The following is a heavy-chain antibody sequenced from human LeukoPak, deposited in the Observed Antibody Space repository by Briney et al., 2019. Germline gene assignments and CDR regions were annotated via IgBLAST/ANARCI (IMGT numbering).Heavy chain of an antibody. CDR2: IYYSGST. J-gene: IGHJ4*02. CDR3: ARVSSITIFGVVIGLYFDY. CDR1: TFSSYW. D-gene: IGHD3-3*01. V-gene: IGHV4-39*07. Sequence: TFSSYWMSWVRQAPGKGLEWIGSIYYSGSTYYNPSLKSRVTISVDTSKNQFSLKLSSVTAADTAVYYCARVSSITIFGVVIGLYFDYWGQGTLVTVSS.